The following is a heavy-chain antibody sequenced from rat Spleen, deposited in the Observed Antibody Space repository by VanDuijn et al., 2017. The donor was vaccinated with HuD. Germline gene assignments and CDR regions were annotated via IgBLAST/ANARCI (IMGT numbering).Heavy chain of an antibody. J-gene: IGHJ2*01. V-gene: IGHV5S13*01. CDR3: ARRHYGYTDYFDY. D-gene: IGHD1-9*01. CDR2: ISTGGDNT. CDR1: GFTFSSFP. Sequence: EVQLVESGGGLVQPGRSLKLSCAASGFTFSSFPMAWVRQAPKKGLEWVAYISTGGDNTYFRDSVKGRFTLSRDNAKNTQSLQMDSLRSEDTATYYCARRHYGYTDYFDYWGQGVMVTVSS.